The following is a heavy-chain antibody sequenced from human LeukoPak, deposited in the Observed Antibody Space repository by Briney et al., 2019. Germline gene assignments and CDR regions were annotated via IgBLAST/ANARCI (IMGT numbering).Heavy chain of an antibody. CDR2: ISSSGSTI. CDR3: ARAKDYDSNDY. V-gene: IGHV3-48*03. D-gene: IGHD3-22*01. J-gene: IGHJ4*02. Sequence: PGGSLRLSCAASGFTFSSYEMNWVGQAPGKGLEWVSYISSSGSTIYYAGSVKGRFTISRDNAKNSLYLQMNSLRAEDTAVYYCARAKDYDSNDYWGQGTLVTVSS. CDR1: GFTFSSYE.